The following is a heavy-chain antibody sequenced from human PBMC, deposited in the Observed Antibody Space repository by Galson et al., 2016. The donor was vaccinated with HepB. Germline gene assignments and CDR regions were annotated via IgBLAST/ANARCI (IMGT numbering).Heavy chain of an antibody. D-gene: IGHD3-3*01. J-gene: IGHJ5*02. V-gene: IGHV3-23*01. CDR3: AKLRVPITIFGVVIIGGWFDP. CDR2: ITGSGGST. Sequence: SLRLSCAASGFTFTNYAMTWVRQAPGKGLEWVSAITGSGGSTYYADSVKGRFTISRDNSKNTLFLQMNSLRAEDTAVYYCAKLRVPITIFGVVIIGGWFDPSGQGTLVTVSS. CDR1: GFTFTNYA.